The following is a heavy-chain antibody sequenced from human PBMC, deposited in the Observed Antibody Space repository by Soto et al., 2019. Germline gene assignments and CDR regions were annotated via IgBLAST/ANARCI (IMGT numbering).Heavy chain of an antibody. CDR3: ARALDYDILTGSLSLDY. J-gene: IGHJ4*02. Sequence: GGSLRLSCAASGFTFSSYSMNWVRQAPGKGLEWVSSISSSSSYIYYADSVKGRFTISRDNAKNSLYLQMNSLRAEDTAVYYCARALDYDILTGSLSLDYWGQGTLVTVSS. D-gene: IGHD3-9*01. CDR2: ISSSSSYI. CDR1: GFTFSSYS. V-gene: IGHV3-21*01.